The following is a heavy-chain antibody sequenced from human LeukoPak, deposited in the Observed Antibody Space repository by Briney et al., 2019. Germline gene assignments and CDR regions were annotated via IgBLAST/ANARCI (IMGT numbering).Heavy chain of an antibody. D-gene: IGHD6-13*01. CDR2: ISSSSSYI. CDR1: GFTFSSYT. J-gene: IGHJ5*02. Sequence: GGSLRLSCAASGFTFSSYTMNWVRQAPGKGLEWVSSISSSSSYIYYADSVKGRFTISRDNAKNSLYLQMNSLRAEDTAVYYCARDLLDIAAAGHNWFDPWGQRTLVTVSS. CDR3: ARDLLDIAAAGHNWFDP. V-gene: IGHV3-21*01.